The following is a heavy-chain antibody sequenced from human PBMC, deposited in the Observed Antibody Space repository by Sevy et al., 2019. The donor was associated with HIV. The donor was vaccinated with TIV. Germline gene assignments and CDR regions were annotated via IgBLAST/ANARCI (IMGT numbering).Heavy chain of an antibody. V-gene: IGHV4-59*08. J-gene: IGHJ1*01. CDR2: IYYNGHI. D-gene: IGHD6-25*01. Sequence: SETLSLTCTVSGGSITSLYWNWIRQPPGKGLEWIANIYYNGHINYNPSLKSRVTLSLDTSQNQFSLRLSSVTAAHTAMYYWAGGNAWGRGYSWGQGTLLTVSS. CDR3: AGGNAWGRGYS. CDR1: GGSITSLY.